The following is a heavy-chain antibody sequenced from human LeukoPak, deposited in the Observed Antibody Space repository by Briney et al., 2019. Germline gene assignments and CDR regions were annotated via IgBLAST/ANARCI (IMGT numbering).Heavy chain of an antibody. Sequence: GGSLRLSCAASGFTVNTSYMRWVRQAPGKGLEWVSVIYSGGTTYYADSVKGRFTISRDNSKNTLYLQMNSLRVEDSAIYYCARGEVATLSDYWGQGTLVTVSS. J-gene: IGHJ4*02. CDR1: GFTVNTSY. V-gene: IGHV3-66*01. CDR2: IYSGGTT. D-gene: IGHD5-12*01. CDR3: ARGEVATLSDY.